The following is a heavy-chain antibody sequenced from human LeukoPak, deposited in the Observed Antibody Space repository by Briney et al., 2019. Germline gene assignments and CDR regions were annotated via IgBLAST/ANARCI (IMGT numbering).Heavy chain of an antibody. CDR2: INHSGST. V-gene: IGHV4-34*01. CDR1: GGSFSGYY. J-gene: IGHJ4*02. D-gene: IGHD6-13*01. Sequence: SETLSLTCAVYGGSFSGYYWSWIRQPPGKGLEWIGEINHSGSTNYNPSLKSRVTISVDTSKNQFSLKLSSVTAADTAVYYCARATYSSSLGYWGQGTLVIVSS. CDR3: ARATYSSSLGY.